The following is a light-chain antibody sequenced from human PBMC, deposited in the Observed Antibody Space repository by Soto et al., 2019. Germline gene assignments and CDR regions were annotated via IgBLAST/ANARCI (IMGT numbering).Light chain of an antibody. Sequence: QSVLTQPPSVSGAPGQRVTISCTGSSSNIGAGYDVHWYQQLPGTAPKLLIYGNSNRPSGVPDRFSGSKSGTSASLAITGLQAEDEADYYCQSYASSLRGYVFGTGPKLTVL. J-gene: IGLJ1*01. V-gene: IGLV1-40*01. CDR1: SSNIGAGYD. CDR3: QSYASSLRGYV. CDR2: GNS.